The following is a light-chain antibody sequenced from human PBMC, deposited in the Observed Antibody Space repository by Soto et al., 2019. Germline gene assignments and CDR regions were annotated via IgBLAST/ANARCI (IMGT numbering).Light chain of an antibody. CDR3: QQYNNWPSWT. CDR2: GAS. V-gene: IGKV3-15*01. J-gene: IGKJ1*01. CDR1: QSVSSN. Sequence: EIVMTQSPATPSVSPGERATLSCRASQSVSSNLAWYQQKPGQAPRLLIYGASTRATGIPARFSGSGSGTEFTLTISSLQSEDFAVYYCQQYNNWPSWTFGQGTKGDIK.